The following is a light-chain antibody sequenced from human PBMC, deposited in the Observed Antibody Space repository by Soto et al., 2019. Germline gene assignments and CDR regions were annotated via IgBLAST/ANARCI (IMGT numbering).Light chain of an antibody. Sequence: QSVLTQPPSMSGAPGQRVTISCTGSSSNIGAGYNVHWYQQLPGTAPKLLIYGNNNRPSGVPDRFSGSKSGTSASLAITGLQAEDEADYYCQSYDSSLSGFYVFGTGTKVTVL. CDR3: QSYDSSLSGFYV. V-gene: IGLV1-40*01. CDR2: GNN. J-gene: IGLJ1*01. CDR1: SSNIGAGYN.